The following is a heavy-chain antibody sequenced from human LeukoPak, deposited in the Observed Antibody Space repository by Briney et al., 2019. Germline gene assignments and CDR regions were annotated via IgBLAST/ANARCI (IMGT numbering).Heavy chain of an antibody. CDR2: IYYTGST. CDR3: ARGSKAAPGTFDY. CDR1: GGSISSYY. V-gene: IGHV4-59*01. J-gene: IGHJ4*02. Sequence: SETLSLTCTASGGSISSYYWSWIRQPPGKGLEWIGYIYYTGSTDYNPPLKSRVAISVDTSKNQFSLKLSSVTAADTAVYYCARGSKAAPGTFDYWGQGTLVTVSS. D-gene: IGHD6-13*01.